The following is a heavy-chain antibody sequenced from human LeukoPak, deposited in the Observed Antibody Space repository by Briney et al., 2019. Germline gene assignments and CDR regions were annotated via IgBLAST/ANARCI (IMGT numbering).Heavy chain of an antibody. V-gene: IGHV3-74*01. CDR3: ARGGGLDV. Sequence: PGGSLRLSCAASGFTFSDYWMHWVRQAPGKGLMGVSRINTDGSTTTYADSVKGRFTISRDNAKNTLYLQMSNLRAEDTAVYFCARGGGLDVWGQGATVTVSS. J-gene: IGHJ6*02. D-gene: IGHD3-16*01. CDR2: INTDGSTT. CDR1: GFTFSDYW.